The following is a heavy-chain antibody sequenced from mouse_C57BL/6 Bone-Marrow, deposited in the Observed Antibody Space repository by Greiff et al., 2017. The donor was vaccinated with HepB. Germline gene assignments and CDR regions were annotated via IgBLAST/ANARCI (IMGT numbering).Heavy chain of an antibody. V-gene: IGHV1-39*01. CDR3: ARERHNWDRFAY. J-gene: IGHJ3*01. Sequence: VHVKQSGPELVKPGASVKISCKASGYSFTDYNMNWVKQSNGKSLEWIGVINPNYGTTSYNQKFKGKATLTVDQSSSTAYMQLNSLTSEDSAVYYCARERHNWDRFAYWGQGTLVTVSA. CDR1: GYSFTDYN. D-gene: IGHD4-1*01. CDR2: INPNYGTT.